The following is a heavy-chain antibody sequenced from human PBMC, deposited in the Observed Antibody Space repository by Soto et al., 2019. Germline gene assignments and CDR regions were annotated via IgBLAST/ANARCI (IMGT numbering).Heavy chain of an antibody. CDR1: GYTFTSYY. CDR2: INPSGGST. J-gene: IGHJ4*02. CDR3: AREWGPRTSDYVWGSLIYYFDY. V-gene: IGHV1-46*01. Sequence: ASVKVSCKASGYTFTSYYMHWVRQAPGQGLEWMGIINPSGGSTSYAQKFQGRVTMTRDTSTSTVYMELSSLRSEDTAVYYCAREWGPRTSDYVWGSLIYYFDYWGQGTLVTVSS. D-gene: IGHD3-16*01.